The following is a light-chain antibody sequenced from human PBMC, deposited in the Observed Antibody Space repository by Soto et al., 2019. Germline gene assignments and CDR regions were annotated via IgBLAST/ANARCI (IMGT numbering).Light chain of an antibody. CDR2: AAS. J-gene: IGKJ1*01. CDR1: QGISSY. Sequence: IQLTQSPSSLSASVGDRVTITCRASQGISSYLAWYQQKPGKAPKLLIYAASTLQSGVPSLFSGSGSGTDFTLTISSLQPEDCATYYCQQLNSYPRTFGQGTKVDIK. V-gene: IGKV1-9*01. CDR3: QQLNSYPRT.